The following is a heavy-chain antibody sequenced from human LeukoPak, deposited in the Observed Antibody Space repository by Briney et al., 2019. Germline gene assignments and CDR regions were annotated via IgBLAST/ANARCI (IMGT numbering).Heavy chain of an antibody. CDR2: ISVYNGNT. CDR3: ARGPTITGVATTLDY. J-gene: IGHJ4*02. Sequence: ASVKVSCKASGYTFTCYGISWVRQAPGHGLELMGWISVYNGNTNHAQRFQGRVTMTTDTSTSTAYMELRSLRSDDTAVYYYARGPTITGVATTLDYWGQGTLVTVSS. CDR1: GYTFTCYG. D-gene: IGHD3-3*01. V-gene: IGHV1-18*01.